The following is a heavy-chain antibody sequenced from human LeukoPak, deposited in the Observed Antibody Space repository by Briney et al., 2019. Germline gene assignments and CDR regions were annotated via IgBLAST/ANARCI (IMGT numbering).Heavy chain of an antibody. CDR2: ISSSGSTV. D-gene: IGHD3-3*01. CDR1: GFTFSSYE. CDR3: ARDTTIHYGMDV. V-gene: IGHV3-48*03. Sequence: QPGGSLRLSCAASGFTFSSYEMNWVRQAPGKGLEGVSYISSSGSTVYYADSVKGRFTISRDNAKNSLYLQMNSLRAEDTAVYYCARDTTIHYGMDVWGQGTTVTVSS. J-gene: IGHJ6*02.